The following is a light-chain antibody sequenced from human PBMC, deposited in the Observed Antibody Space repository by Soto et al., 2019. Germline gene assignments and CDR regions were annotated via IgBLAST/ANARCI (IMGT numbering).Light chain of an antibody. CDR1: SSNIGAGFD. CDR2: RNT. V-gene: IGLV1-40*01. Sequence: QSVLTQPPSVSGAPGQRVTISCTGSSSNIGAGFDVHWYQQLPGRAPQLLIYRNTNRPSGVPDRFSGSRSVTSASLTITGLQAEDEADYYCQSYGSGLRVFGGGTKLTVL. J-gene: IGLJ3*02. CDR3: QSYGSGLRV.